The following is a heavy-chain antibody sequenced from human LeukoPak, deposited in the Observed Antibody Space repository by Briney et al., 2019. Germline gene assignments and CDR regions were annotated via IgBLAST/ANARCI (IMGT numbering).Heavy chain of an antibody. CDR3: AKGYYDSSGYYFGDY. J-gene: IGHJ4*02. D-gene: IGHD3-22*01. CDR2: NSGSGGST. Sequence: LAGGSLRLSCAASGFTFSSYAMSWVRQAPGKGLEWVSVNSGSGGSTYYADSVEGRFTISRDNSKNTLYLQMNSLRAEDTAVYYCAKGYYDSSGYYFGDYWGQGTLVTVSS. CDR1: GFTFSSYA. V-gene: IGHV3-23*01.